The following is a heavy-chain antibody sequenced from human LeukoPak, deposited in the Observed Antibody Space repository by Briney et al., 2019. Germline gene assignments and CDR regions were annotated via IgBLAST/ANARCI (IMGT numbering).Heavy chain of an antibody. J-gene: IGHJ4*02. V-gene: IGHV3-48*01. CDR1: GFTFSTYS. Sequence: GGSLRLSCAASGFTFSTYSMNWVRQPPGKGLEWVSYISGSSSTIYYADSVKGRFTISRDKAKNSLYLQMNSLRAEDTAVYYCARGYGSSGYYYPRYWGQGTLVTVSS. CDR2: ISGSSSTI. D-gene: IGHD3-22*01. CDR3: ARGYGSSGYYYPRY.